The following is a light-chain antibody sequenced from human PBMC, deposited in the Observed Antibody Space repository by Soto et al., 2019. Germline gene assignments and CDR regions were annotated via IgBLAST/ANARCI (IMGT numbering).Light chain of an antibody. J-gene: IGKJ1*01. CDR2: KAS. Sequence: DIQMTQSPSTLSASVGDRVTITCRASQSISSWLAWYQQKPGKAPKLLIYKASSLESGVPSRFSGSGSGTEFTLIISSLQPDDCATYYCQQYNSYSWTFGQGTKVEIK. CDR1: QSISSW. V-gene: IGKV1-5*03. CDR3: QQYNSYSWT.